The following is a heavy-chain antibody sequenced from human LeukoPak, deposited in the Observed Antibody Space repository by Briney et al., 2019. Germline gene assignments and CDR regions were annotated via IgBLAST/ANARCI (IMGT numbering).Heavy chain of an antibody. J-gene: IGHJ6*03. CDR3: ARDRSDGNYYMVV. CDR2: IDGGGST. D-gene: IGHD5-24*01. V-gene: IGHV3-53*01. Sequence: GGSLRLSCAASGFTFSSYWMNWVRQAPGKGLEWVSVIDGGGSTSYADSVKGRFTISRDNSKNTLYLQMNSLRVDDTGVYYCARDRSDGNYYMVVWGKGTTVIVSS. CDR1: GFTFSSYW.